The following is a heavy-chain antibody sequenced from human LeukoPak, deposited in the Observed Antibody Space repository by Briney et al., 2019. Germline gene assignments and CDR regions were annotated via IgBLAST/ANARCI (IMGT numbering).Heavy chain of an antibody. CDR1: GGTFSSYA. D-gene: IGHD5-18*01. J-gene: IGHJ1*01. CDR2: IIPVLGTA. V-gene: IGHV1-69*13. CDR3: ATKRGYSYRSPH. Sequence: RASVKVSCKASGGTFSSYAISWVRQAPGQGLEWMGGIIPVLGTANYAQKFQGRVTITADESTSTAYMELSSLRSEDTAVYYCATKRGYSYRSPHWGQGTLVTVSS.